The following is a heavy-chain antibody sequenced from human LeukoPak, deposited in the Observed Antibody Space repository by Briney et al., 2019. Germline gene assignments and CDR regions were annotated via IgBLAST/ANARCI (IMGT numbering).Heavy chain of an antibody. Sequence: SETLSLTCTVSGGSISSFYWTWIRQHAGKGLEWIGRIYPTGSTNYNPSLKSRVTMSVDTSKNHFSLTLSSATAADTAVYYCARIDNTDYHLDSWGQGTLVTVSS. D-gene: IGHD3-16*01. V-gene: IGHV4-4*07. J-gene: IGHJ4*02. CDR3: ARIDNTDYHLDS. CDR1: GGSISSFY. CDR2: IYPTGST.